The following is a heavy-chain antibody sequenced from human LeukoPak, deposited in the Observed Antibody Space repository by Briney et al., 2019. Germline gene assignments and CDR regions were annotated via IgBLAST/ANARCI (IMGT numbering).Heavy chain of an antibody. D-gene: IGHD3-10*01. CDR3: ARVWYYGSGSYSTAFDY. V-gene: IGHV1-8*03. J-gene: IGHJ4*02. CDR1: GYTFTSSD. Sequence: ASVKVSCTASGYTFTSSDINWVRQATGQGLECMGCMNPNSGNTGYAQKLQGRVTVTRNTSISTAYMELSSLRSEDTAVYYCARVWYYGSGSYSTAFDYWGQGTLVTVSS. CDR2: MNPNSGNT.